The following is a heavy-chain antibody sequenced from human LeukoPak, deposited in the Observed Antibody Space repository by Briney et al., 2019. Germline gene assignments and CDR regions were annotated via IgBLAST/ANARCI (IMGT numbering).Heavy chain of an antibody. J-gene: IGHJ6*03. CDR2: MNPHRGHT. V-gene: IGHV1-8*01. CDR3: ARGGADILTGYYNPPRRSVEGPYYSYYMDV. D-gene: IGHD3-9*01. Sequence: ASVKVSCKASGYTFTSYDISGVRQATGQGLEWMGWMNPHRGHTGYAQKLQGRVTMTRNTSISTAYMELSSLRSEDTAVYYCARGGADILTGYYNPPRRSVEGPYYSYYMDVWGKGTTVTVSS. CDR1: GYTFTSYD.